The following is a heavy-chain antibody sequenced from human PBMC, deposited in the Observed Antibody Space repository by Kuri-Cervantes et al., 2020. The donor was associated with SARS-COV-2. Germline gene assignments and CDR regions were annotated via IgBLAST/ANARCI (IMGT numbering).Heavy chain of an antibody. J-gene: IGHJ4*02. Sequence: GGSLRLSCAASGFTFSSYWMHWVRQAPGKGLVWVSRINSDGSSTSYADSVKGRFTISRDNSKNTLYLQMNSLRAEDTAVYYCAKTHSRDTAMVSFDYWGQGTLVTVSS. CDR3: AKTHSRDTAMVSFDY. V-gene: IGHV3-74*01. CDR2: INSDGSST. CDR1: GFTFSSYW. D-gene: IGHD5-18*01.